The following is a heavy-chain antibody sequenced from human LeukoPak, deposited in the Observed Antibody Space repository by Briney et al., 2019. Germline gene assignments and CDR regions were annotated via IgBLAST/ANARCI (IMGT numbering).Heavy chain of an antibody. CDR2: IYNSGST. CDR1: GGSISSGDYY. Sequence: SQTLSLTCTVSGGSISSGDYYWSWIRQPPGKGLEWIGYIYNSGSTYYNPSLKSRVTISVDTSKNQFSLKLSSVTAADTAVYYCARPWSLYNRFDPWGQGTLVTVSS. D-gene: IGHD3-3*01. J-gene: IGHJ5*02. V-gene: IGHV4-30-4*08. CDR3: ARPWSLYNRFDP.